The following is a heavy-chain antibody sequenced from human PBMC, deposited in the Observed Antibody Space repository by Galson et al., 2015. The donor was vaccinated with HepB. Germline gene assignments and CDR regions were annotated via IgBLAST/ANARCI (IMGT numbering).Heavy chain of an antibody. Sequence: GSLRLSCAASGFTFSNYSMNWVRQAPGKGLEWVSYISSSRSTIYYADSVKGRFTISRDNAKNSLYLQMNSLRDEDTAVYYCARDGFLEWLPYHAQPFDYWGQGTLVTVSS. J-gene: IGHJ4*02. CDR1: GFTFSNYS. CDR3: ARDGFLEWLPYHAQPFDY. V-gene: IGHV3-48*02. D-gene: IGHD3-3*01. CDR2: ISSSRSTI.